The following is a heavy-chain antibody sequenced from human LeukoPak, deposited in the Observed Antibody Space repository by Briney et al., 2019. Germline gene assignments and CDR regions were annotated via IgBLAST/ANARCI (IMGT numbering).Heavy chain of an antibody. CDR1: GFTFSSYT. CDR3: AKDGVPSRYFGRNYFDY. V-gene: IGHV3-30*04. CDR2: ISYDGSNK. Sequence: QPGRSLRLSCAASGFTFSSYTMHWVRQAPGKGLEWVAVISYDGSNKYYADSVKGRFTISRDNSKNTLYLQMNSLRAEDTAVYYCAKDGVPSRYFGRNYFDYWGQGTLVTVSS. D-gene: IGHD2-8*01. J-gene: IGHJ4*02.